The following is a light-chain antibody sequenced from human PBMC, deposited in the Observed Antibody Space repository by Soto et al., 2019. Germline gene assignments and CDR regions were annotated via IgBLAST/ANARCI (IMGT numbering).Light chain of an antibody. J-gene: IGKJ2*01. CDR2: AAS. CDR3: LQDYTYPYT. V-gene: IGKV1-6*01. Sequence: AIQMTQSPSSLSASVGDRVTITCRASQGIKNDVAWYQQKPGKDPKLLIYAASSLQSGVPSRFSGSGSGTDFTLTISSLQPEEFATYYCLQDYTYPYTFGQGTKLEIK. CDR1: QGIKND.